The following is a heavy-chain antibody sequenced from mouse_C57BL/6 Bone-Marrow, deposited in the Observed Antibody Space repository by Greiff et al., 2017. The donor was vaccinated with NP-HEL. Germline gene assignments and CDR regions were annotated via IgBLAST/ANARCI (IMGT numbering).Heavy chain of an antibody. CDR2: LNPGSGGT. Sequence: QVQLQQSGAELVRPGTSVKVSCKASGYAFTNYLIEWVKQRPGQGLEWIGVLNPGSGGTNYNEKFKGKATLPADKSSSTAYMQLSSLTSEDSAVYFCARYGNYDYDDWYFDVWGTGTTVTVSS. V-gene: IGHV1-54*01. CDR3: ARYGNYDYDDWYFDV. D-gene: IGHD2-4*01. CDR1: GYAFTNYL. J-gene: IGHJ1*03.